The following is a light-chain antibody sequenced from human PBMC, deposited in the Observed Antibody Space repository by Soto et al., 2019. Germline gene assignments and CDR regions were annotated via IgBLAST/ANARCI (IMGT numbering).Light chain of an antibody. CDR3: QTWGTGIRWV. J-gene: IGLJ3*02. CDR2: VNSDGSH. Sequence: QLVLTQSPSASASLGASVKLTCTLSSGHSNYAIAWHQQQPEKGPRYLMKVNSDGSHIKGDGIPGRFSGSSSGAERYLIISGLQSDDEADYYCQTWGTGIRWVFGGGTKVTVL. CDR1: SGHSNYA. V-gene: IGLV4-69*01.